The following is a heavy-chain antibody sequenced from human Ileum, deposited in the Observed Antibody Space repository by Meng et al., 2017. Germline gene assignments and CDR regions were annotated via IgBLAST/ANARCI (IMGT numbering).Heavy chain of an antibody. J-gene: IGHJ4*02. CDR2: INPNSGGT. Sequence: ASVKVSCKASGYTFTGYYMHWVRQAPGQGLEWMGWINPNSGGTNYAQKCQGRVTMTRDTSISTAYMELSRLRSDDTAVYYCARGGVRGDSPVGPFDYWGQGTLVTVSS. V-gene: IGHV1-2*02. D-gene: IGHD2-21*02. CDR1: GYTFTGYY. CDR3: ARGGVRGDSPVGPFDY.